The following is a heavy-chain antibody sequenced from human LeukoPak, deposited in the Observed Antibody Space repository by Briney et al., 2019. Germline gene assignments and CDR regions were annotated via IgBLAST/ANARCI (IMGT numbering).Heavy chain of an antibody. CDR3: ARDYSGSGHFDY. J-gene: IGHJ4*02. Sequence: PGGSLRLSCAASGFNVSSKYMSWVRQAPGKGLEWVSVIYIGSSTYYADSVKGRFSISRDNLKNTLYLQMNSLRAEDTAVYHCARDYSGSGHFDYGGQGTLVTVSS. CDR2: IYIGSST. D-gene: IGHD3-10*01. CDR1: GFNVSSKY. V-gene: IGHV3-66*01.